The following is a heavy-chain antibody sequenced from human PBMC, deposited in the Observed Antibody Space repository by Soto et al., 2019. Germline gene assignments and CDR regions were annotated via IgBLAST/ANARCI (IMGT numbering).Heavy chain of an antibody. J-gene: IGHJ4*02. CDR3: AREYVLPLGSDY. CDR1: GYTFTSYA. Sequence: QVQLVQSGAEVKKPGASVKVSCKASGYTFTSYAMHWVRQAPGQRREWMGWINAGNGNTKYSQKVQGRVTITRDTSASTAYMELSSLRSEDTAVYYCAREYVLPLGSDYWGQGTLVTVAS. V-gene: IGHV1-3*01. CDR2: INAGNGNT. D-gene: IGHD2-8*02.